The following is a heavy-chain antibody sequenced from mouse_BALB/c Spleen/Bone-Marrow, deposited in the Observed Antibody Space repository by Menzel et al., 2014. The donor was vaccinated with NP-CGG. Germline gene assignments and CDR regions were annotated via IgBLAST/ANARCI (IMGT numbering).Heavy chain of an antibody. CDR2: INPDSSTI. V-gene: IGHV4-1*02. Sequence: EVQLVESGGGLVQPGGSLKLSCAASGFDFSRYWMSWVRQAPGKGLEWIGEINPDSSTINYTPSLKDKFIISRDNAKNTLYLQISKVRSEDTALYYCARRGLRREAYYAMDYWGQGTSVTVSS. CDR3: ARRGLRREAYYAMDY. J-gene: IGHJ4*01. CDR1: GFDFSRYW. D-gene: IGHD2-4*01.